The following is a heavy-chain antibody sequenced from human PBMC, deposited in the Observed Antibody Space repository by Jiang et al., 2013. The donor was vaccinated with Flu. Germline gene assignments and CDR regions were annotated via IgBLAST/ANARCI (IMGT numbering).Heavy chain of an antibody. D-gene: IGHD6-13*01. CDR2: INPNSGGT. V-gene: IGHV1-2*04. CDR3: ARTLSRQQLVLGY. Sequence: LVESGAEVKKPGASVKVSCKASGYTFTGYYMHWVRQAPGQGLEWMGWINPNSGGTNYAQKFQGWVTMTRDTSISTAYMELSRLRSDDTAVYYCARTLSRQQLVLGYWGQGTLVTVSS. J-gene: IGHJ4*02. CDR1: GYTFTGYY.